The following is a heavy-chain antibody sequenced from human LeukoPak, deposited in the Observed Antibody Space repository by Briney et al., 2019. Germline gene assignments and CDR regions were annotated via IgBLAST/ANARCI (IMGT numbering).Heavy chain of an antibody. V-gene: IGHV1-2*02. CDR1: GYTFTGYY. J-gene: IGHJ6*02. CDR2: INPNSGGT. D-gene: IGHD3-3*01. Sequence: ASVKVSCKASGYTFTGYYMHWVRQAPGQGLEWMGWINPNSGGTNYAKKLQGRVTMTRDTSISTAYMELSRLRSDDTAVYYCARGSLLEWFNYYYGMDVWGQGTTVTVSS. CDR3: ARGSLLEWFNYYYGMDV.